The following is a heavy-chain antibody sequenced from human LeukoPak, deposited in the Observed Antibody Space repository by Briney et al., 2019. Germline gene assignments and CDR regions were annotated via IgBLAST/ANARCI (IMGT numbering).Heavy chain of an antibody. J-gene: IGHJ6*02. D-gene: IGHD3-3*01. CDR2: ISAYNDNT. Sequence: ASVKVSCKASGYTFTIYGITWVRQAPGQGREGMGWISAYNDNTNSARKFQGRVTMTTDTSTGTAYMELRSLRSDDTAVYYCARVDYYDFWSGYFYGMDVWGQGTTVTVSS. CDR1: GYTFTIYG. V-gene: IGHV1-18*01. CDR3: ARVDYYDFWSGYFYGMDV.